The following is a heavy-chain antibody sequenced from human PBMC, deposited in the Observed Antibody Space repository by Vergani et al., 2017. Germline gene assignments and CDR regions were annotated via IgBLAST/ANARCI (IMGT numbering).Heavy chain of an antibody. D-gene: IGHD5-24*01. CDR2: IYHSGST. CDR1: GGSISSGYY. Sequence: QVQLQESGPGLVKPSETLSLTCTVSGGSISSGYYWGWIRQPPGKGLEWIGSIYHSGSTYYNPSLKSRVTISVDTSKNQFSLKLSSVTAADTAVYYCARHEDGYFDYWGQGTLVTVSS. CDR3: ARHEDGYFDY. J-gene: IGHJ4*02. V-gene: IGHV4-38-2*02.